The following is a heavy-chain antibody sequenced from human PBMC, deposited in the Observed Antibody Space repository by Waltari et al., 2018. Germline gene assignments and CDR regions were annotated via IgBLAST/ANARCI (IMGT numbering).Heavy chain of an antibody. Sequence: QVQLVESGGGVVQPGRSLRLSCAASGFTFSSYAMHWVRQAPGKGLGWVAVISYDGSNKYYADSVKGRFTISRDNSKNTLYLQMNSLRAEDTAVYYCASRNYYDSTLPLVDWGQGTLVTVSS. V-gene: IGHV3-30-3*01. CDR1: GFTFSSYA. J-gene: IGHJ4*02. CDR3: ASRNYYDSTLPLVD. D-gene: IGHD3-22*01. CDR2: ISYDGSNK.